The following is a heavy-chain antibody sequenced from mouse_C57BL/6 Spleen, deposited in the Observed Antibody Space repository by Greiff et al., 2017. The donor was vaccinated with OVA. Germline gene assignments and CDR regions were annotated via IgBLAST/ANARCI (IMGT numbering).Heavy chain of an antibody. CDR2: IDPETGGT. V-gene: IGHV1-15*01. J-gene: IGHJ2*01. D-gene: IGHD2-4*01. CDR1: GYTFTDYE. CDR3: IRRGNDYDERYFDY. Sequence: QVQLQQSGAELVRPGASVTLSCKASGYTFTDYEMHWVKQTPVHGLEWIGAIDPETGGTAYNQKFKGKAILTAAKSSSTAYMELRSLTSEDSAVYYCIRRGNDYDERYFDYWGQGTTLTVSS.